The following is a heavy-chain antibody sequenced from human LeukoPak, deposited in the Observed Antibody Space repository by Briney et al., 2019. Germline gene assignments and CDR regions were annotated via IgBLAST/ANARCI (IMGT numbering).Heavy chain of an antibody. CDR2: ISSDGSNK. Sequence: GRSLRLSCAASRFTFSTFGMHWVRQAPGKGLAWVAVISSDGSNKNYADSVRGRFTISRDNSKDTLCLQMSSLRIEDTAVYYCRAETRYLDYYYEYWGQGALVTVSS. D-gene: IGHD3-22*01. J-gene: IGHJ4*02. CDR3: RAETRYLDYYYEY. CDR1: RFTFSTFG. V-gene: IGHV3-30*03.